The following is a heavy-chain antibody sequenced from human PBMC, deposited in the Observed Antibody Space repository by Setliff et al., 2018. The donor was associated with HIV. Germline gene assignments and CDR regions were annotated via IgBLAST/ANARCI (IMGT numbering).Heavy chain of an antibody. D-gene: IGHD3-9*01. CDR3: VRGNPDYDILTGYWSYYFDY. CDR1: GDSITSYY. J-gene: IGHJ4*02. CDR2: IYYTGST. V-gene: IGHV4-59*01. Sequence: SETLSLTCTVSGDSITSYYWTWIRQPPGKGLEWIGHIYYTGSTNYNPSLKSRVTISLDTSKNQFSLNLNSVTAADTAVHYCVRGNPDYDILTGYWSYYFDYWGQGTLVTVSS.